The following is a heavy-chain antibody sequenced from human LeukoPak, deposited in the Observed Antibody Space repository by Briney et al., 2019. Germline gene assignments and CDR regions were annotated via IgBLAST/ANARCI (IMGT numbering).Heavy chain of an antibody. D-gene: IGHD3-10*01. Sequence: GGSLRLSCAASGFTFSSYARNWVRQAPGKGLEWVAGISSGGTFTYYADSVKGRFTISRDKSKHTLYLQMDSLRAEDTAVYYWARSYGSGNYYNYFDYWGQGTLVTVSS. CDR2: ISSGGTFT. CDR3: ARSYGSGNYYNYFDY. CDR1: GFTFSSYA. J-gene: IGHJ4*02. V-gene: IGHV3-23*01.